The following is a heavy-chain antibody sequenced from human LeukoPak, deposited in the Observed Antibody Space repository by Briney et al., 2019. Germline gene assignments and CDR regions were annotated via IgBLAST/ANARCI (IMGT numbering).Heavy chain of an antibody. V-gene: IGHV3-74*01. CDR3: ATFWSGYLYYYYGMDV. CDR2: INSDGSST. CDR1: GFTFSSYW. D-gene: IGHD3-3*01. Sequence: GGSLRLSCAASGFTFSSYWMHWVRQAPGKGLVWVSRINSDGSSTSYADSVKGRFTTSRDNAKNTLYLQMNSLRAEDTAVYYCATFWSGYLYYYYGMDVWGQGTTVTVSS. J-gene: IGHJ6*02.